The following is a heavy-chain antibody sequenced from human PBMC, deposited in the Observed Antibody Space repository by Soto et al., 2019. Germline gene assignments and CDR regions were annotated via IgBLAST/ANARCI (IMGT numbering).Heavy chain of an antibody. V-gene: IGHV4-34*01. D-gene: IGHD6-6*01. CDR3: ARKWAARPADV. CDR2: INHSGST. CDR1: GGSFGGYY. Sequence: SETLSLTCAVYGGSFGGYYWSWIRQPPGKGLEWIGEINHSGSTNYNPSLKSRVTISVDTSKNQFSLKLSSVTAADTAVYYCARKWAARPADVWGQGTTVTVSS. J-gene: IGHJ6*02.